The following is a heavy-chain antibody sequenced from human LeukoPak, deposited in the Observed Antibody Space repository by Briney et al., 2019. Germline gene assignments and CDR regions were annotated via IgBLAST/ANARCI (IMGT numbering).Heavy chain of an antibody. Sequence: SETLSLTCTVSGGSISSYYWSWIRQPPGKGLEWIGYFYYRGSTNYNPSLKSRVTISVDTSKNQFSLKLSSVTATDTAIYYCAREGGNSLWYFDLWGRGTLVTVSS. J-gene: IGHJ2*01. CDR3: AREGGNSLWYFDL. V-gene: IGHV4-59*01. CDR2: FYYRGST. CDR1: GGSISSYY. D-gene: IGHD4-23*01.